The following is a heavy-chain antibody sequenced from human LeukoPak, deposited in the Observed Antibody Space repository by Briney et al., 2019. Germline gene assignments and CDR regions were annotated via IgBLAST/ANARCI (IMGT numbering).Heavy chain of an antibody. Sequence: GASVKVSCKASGYTFRGNYIHLLRQAPGQGLEWMGWIDANNGDTKSAQKFQGRVTMSRDTSISTAYMDLSSLSPDDAAVYYCARDPSSVTLYFFDYWGQGTLVTVSS. CDR1: GYTFRGNY. J-gene: IGHJ4*02. CDR3: ARDPSSVTLYFFDY. V-gene: IGHV1-2*02. CDR2: IDANNGDT. D-gene: IGHD4-11*01.